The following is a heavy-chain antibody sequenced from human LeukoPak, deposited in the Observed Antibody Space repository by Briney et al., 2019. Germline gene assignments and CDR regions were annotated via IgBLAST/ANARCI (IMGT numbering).Heavy chain of an antibody. D-gene: IGHD3-22*01. V-gene: IGHV3-23*01. Sequence: PSETLSLTCTVSGGSISSYYWSWIRQPPGKGLEWVSGISNRGGKTYYADSVKGRFTISRDNSKNTLYLQMNRLRAEDTALYYCAKAAGYDSRDDAFDIWGQGTMVTVSS. J-gene: IGHJ3*02. CDR2: ISNRGGKT. CDR1: GGSISSYY. CDR3: AKAAGYDSRDDAFDI.